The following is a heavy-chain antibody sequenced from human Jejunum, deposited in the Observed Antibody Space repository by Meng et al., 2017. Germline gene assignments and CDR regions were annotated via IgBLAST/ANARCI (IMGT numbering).Heavy chain of an antibody. CDR2: MYFSGST. V-gene: IGHV4-61*01. CDR1: GGSVNSGSYY. Sequence: QVQLQRSGPGLGRPSETLSLTCTISGGSVNSGSYYWSWIRQPPGKGLEWIGYMYFSGSTNYNASLKSRVTISVDTSKKQFSLKLTSVTAADTAVYYCARGHFDKYFDSWGQGTLVTVSS. J-gene: IGHJ4*02. D-gene: IGHD3-22*01. CDR3: ARGHFDKYFDS.